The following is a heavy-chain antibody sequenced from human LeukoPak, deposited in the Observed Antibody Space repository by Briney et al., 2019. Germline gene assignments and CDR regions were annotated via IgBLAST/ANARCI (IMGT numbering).Heavy chain of an antibody. CDR2: ITSRGDII. V-gene: IGHV3-48*03. CDR3: VRDAPGVVTNDY. CDR1: GFIFSTYD. Sequence: GGSLRLSCATSGFIFSTYDMNRVRQAPGKGLEWVSFITSRGDIIHYADSVKGRFTISRDNAKNSLFLQMNSLRAEDAGIYYCVRDAPGVVTNDYWGQGTLVTVSS. D-gene: IGHD3-22*01. J-gene: IGHJ4*02.